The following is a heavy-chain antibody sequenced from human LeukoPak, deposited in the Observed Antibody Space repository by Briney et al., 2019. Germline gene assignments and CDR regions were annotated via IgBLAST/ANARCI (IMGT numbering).Heavy chain of an antibody. CDR1: GYSISSGYY. CDR2: IYHSGST. CDR3: ARLGWAAASASPHFDY. V-gene: IGHV4-38-2*02. Sequence: PSETLSLTCTVSGYSISSGYYWGWIRQPPGKGLEWIGSIYHSGSTYYDPSLKSRVTISVDTSKNQFSLKLSSVTAADTAVYYCARLGWAAASASPHFDYWGQGTLVTVSS. D-gene: IGHD6-13*01. J-gene: IGHJ4*02.